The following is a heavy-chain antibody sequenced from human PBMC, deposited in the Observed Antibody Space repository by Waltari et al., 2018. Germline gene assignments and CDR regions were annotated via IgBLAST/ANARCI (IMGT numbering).Heavy chain of an antibody. CDR1: GFTFSSYE. V-gene: IGHV3-48*03. J-gene: IGHJ3*02. CDR3: ARRGGDSSGYYPWDDAFDI. CDR2: ISSSGSTI. Sequence: EVQLVESGGGLVQPGGSLRLSCAASGFTFSSYEMNWVRQAPGKGLEWVSYISSSGSTIYYADPVKGRFTISRDNAKNSLYLQMNSLRAEDTAVYYCARRGGDSSGYYPWDDAFDIWGQGTMVTVSS. D-gene: IGHD3-22*01.